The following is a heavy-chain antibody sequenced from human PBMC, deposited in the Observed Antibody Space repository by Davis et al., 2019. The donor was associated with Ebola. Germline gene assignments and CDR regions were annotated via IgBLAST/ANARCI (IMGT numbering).Heavy chain of an antibody. CDR3: ARPRGWNDLDAFDI. CDR1: GYSFTSYW. V-gene: IGHV5-51*01. J-gene: IGHJ3*02. Sequence: KVSCKGSGYSFTSYWIGWVRQMPGKGLEWMGIIYPGDSDTRYGPSFQGQVTISADKSISTAYLQWSSLKASDTAMYYCARPRGWNDLDAFDIWGQGTMVTVSS. CDR2: IYPGDSDT. D-gene: IGHD1-1*01.